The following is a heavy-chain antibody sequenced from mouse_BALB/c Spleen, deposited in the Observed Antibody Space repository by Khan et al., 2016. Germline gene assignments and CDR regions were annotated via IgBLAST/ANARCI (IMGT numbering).Heavy chain of an antibody. CDR3: ARSLDAMDY. Sequence: EVQLLESGPGLVKPSQSLSLTCTVTGYSITRDYAWYWIRQFPGNKLEWMGYIRYSGTTTYNPSLKSRFSISRDKSKKQFFLQLNSVTTEDTATDDCARSLDAMDYGGQGTSVTVSS. J-gene: IGHJ4*01. CDR1: GYSITRDYA. V-gene: IGHV3-2*02. CDR2: IRYSGTT.